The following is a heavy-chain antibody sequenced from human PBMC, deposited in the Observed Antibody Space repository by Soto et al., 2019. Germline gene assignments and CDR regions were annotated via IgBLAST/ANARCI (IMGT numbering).Heavy chain of an antibody. CDR1: GGTFGSYA. V-gene: IGHV1-69*13. CDR3: ARDRITMVRGVINYYGMDV. Sequence: GASVKVSCKASGGTFGSYAISWVRQAPGQGLEWMGGIIPIFGTANYAQKFQGRVTITADESTSTAYMELSSLRSEDTAVYYCARDRITMVRGVINYYGMDVWGQGTTVTVSS. CDR2: IIPIFGTA. D-gene: IGHD3-10*01. J-gene: IGHJ6*02.